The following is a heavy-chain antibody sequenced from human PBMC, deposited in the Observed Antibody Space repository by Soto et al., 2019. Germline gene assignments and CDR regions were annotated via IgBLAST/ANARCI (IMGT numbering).Heavy chain of an antibody. J-gene: IGHJ6*02. CDR1: GGSISSSSYF. CDR2: FYYSGST. V-gene: IGHV4-39*07. CDR3: ASDLTLGGPYGMEV. D-gene: IGHD3-16*01. Sequence: SETLSLTCTVSGGSISSSSYFWGWIRQPPGKGLEWIGSFYYSGSTYYSPSLKSRVTISVDRSKNQFSLRLSSVTAADTAVYYCASDLTLGGPYGMEVWGQGTTVTVSS.